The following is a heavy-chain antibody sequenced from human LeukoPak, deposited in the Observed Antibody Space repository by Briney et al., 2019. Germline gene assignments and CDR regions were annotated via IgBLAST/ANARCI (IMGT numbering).Heavy chain of an antibody. D-gene: IGHD2-21*02. CDR2: ISNSGTII. CDR3: ARERLGVTAFAF. Sequence: GGSLRLSCAASGFPFSDYYMSWIRQAPGKGLEWVSYISNSGTIIYYADSVKGRFTISRDNAKNSVYLQMNSLRAEDTAVYYCARERLGVTAFAFWGQGTMVTVSS. J-gene: IGHJ3*01. CDR1: GFPFSDYY. V-gene: IGHV3-11*01.